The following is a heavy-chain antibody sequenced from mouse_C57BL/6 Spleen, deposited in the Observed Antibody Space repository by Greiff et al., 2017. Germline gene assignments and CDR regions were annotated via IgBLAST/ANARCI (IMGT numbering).Heavy chain of an antibody. V-gene: IGHV5-6*01. J-gene: IGHJ2*01. CDR3: ARLDGNYGYFDY. CDR2: ISSGGSYT. Sequence: EVQLVESGGDLVKPGGSLKLSCAASGFTFSSYGMSWVRPTPDKRLEWVATISSGGSYTYYPDSVKGRFTISRDNAKNTLYLQMSSLKSEDTAMYYCARLDGNYGYFDYWGQGTTLTVSS. D-gene: IGHD2-1*01. CDR1: GFTFSSYG.